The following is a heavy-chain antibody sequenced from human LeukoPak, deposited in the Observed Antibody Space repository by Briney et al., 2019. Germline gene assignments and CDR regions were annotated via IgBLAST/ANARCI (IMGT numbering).Heavy chain of an antibody. Sequence: GGSLRLSCAASGFTFSSYSMNWVRQAPGKGLEWVSSISSSSSYIYYADSVKGRFTISRDNAKNSLYLQMNSLRAEDTAVYHCARADIYDSSGYFAPFDYWGQGTLVTVSS. J-gene: IGHJ4*02. CDR1: GFTFSSYS. V-gene: IGHV3-21*01. CDR3: ARADIYDSSGYFAPFDY. CDR2: ISSSSSYI. D-gene: IGHD3-22*01.